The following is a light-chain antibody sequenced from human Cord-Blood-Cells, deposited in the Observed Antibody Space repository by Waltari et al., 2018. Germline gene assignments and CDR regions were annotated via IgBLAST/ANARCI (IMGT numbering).Light chain of an antibody. CDR3: QQSYSTPYT. CDR2: AAS. CDR1: QSISSY. J-gene: IGKJ2*01. Sequence: DIQMTQSTSSLYASVGARALITCRASQSISSYLNWYQQKPGKAPKLLIYAASSLQSGVPSRFSGSGSGTDFTLTISSLQPEDFATYYCQQSYSTPYTFGQGTKLEIK. V-gene: IGKV1-39*01.